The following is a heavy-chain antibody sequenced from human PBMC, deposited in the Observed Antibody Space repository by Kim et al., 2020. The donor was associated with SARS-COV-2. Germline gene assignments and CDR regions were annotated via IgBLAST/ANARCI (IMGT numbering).Heavy chain of an antibody. J-gene: IGHJ4*02. CDR1: GFTFSRYW. D-gene: IGHD3-22*01. CDR3: VRSDYYDNCGYYYGR. V-gene: IGHV3-74*01. Sequence: GGSLRLSCAASGFTFSRYWMHWVRQTPEKGLVWVSRISTAGTTTTYADSVKGRFTISRDDAKNTLYLQMSSLRAEDTAIYYCVRSDYYDNCGYYYGRWGQGTLVTVSP. CDR2: ISTAGTTT.